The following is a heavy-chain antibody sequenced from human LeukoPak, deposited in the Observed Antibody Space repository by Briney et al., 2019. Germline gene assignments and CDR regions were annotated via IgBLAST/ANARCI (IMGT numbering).Heavy chain of an antibody. V-gene: IGHV1-69*04. CDR1: GGTFSSYA. CDR2: IIPILGIA. J-gene: IGHJ3*02. CDR3: ATGPYDSSGYYAFSSSFDI. Sequence: AASVKVSCKASGGTFSSYAISWVRQAPGQGLEWMGRIIPILGIANYAQKFQGRVTITADKSTSTAYMELSSLRSEDTAVYYCATGPYDSSGYYAFSSSFDIWGQGTMVTVSS. D-gene: IGHD3-22*01.